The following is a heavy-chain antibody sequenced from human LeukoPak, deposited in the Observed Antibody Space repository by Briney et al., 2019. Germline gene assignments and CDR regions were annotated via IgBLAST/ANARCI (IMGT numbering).Heavy chain of an antibody. CDR2: INWNGGST. J-gene: IGHJ4*02. CDR3: TRDLGGYGDL. V-gene: IGHV3-20*01. CDR1: GFTFDDYG. Sequence: GRSLRLSCAASGFTFDDYGMSWVRQAPGKGLEWVSGINWNGGSTGYADSVKGRFTISRDNAKNSLYLQMNSLRAEDTALYHCTRDLGGYGDLWGQGTLVTVSS. D-gene: IGHD4-17*01.